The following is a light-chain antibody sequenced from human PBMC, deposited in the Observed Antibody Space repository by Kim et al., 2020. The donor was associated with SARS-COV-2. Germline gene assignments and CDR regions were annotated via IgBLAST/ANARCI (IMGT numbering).Light chain of an antibody. Sequence: PGQSVPISCTGSSSDVGAHENVSWYQQHPGKAPKLMISQVSKRSSGVPDRFSGSKSGNTASLTVSGLQAEDEADYYCCSYARTSYVFGTGTKVTVL. V-gene: IGLV2-8*01. J-gene: IGLJ1*01. CDR3: CSYARTSYV. CDR1: SSDVGAHEN. CDR2: QVS.